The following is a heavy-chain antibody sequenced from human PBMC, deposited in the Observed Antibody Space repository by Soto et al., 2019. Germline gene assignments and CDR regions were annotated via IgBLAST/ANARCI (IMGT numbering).Heavy chain of an antibody. Sequence: PSETLSLTCTVSGGSISRSRYYWGWIRQPPGKGLEWIGSIYYSWSTYYNPSLKSRVTISVDTSKNQFSLKLSSVTDADTAVYYCARRAVHSRGLPAYWGQGTLVTVSS. D-gene: IGHD6-19*01. V-gene: IGHV4-39*01. CDR1: GGSISRSRYY. CDR3: ARRAVHSRGLPAY. CDR2: IYYSWST. J-gene: IGHJ1*01.